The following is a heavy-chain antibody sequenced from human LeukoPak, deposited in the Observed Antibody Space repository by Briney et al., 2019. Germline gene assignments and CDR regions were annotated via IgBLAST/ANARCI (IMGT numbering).Heavy chain of an antibody. D-gene: IGHD3-16*01. CDR1: GFTVSNNY. J-gene: IGHJ4*02. V-gene: IGHV3-66*02. Sequence: PGGSLRLSCAASGFTVSNNYMSWVRQAPGKGLEWFSVIYSGDNTYYVESVKGRFTISRDNSKNTLFLQMNRLRAEDTAVYYCAGRRVLDASFDYWGQGTLVTVSS. CDR2: IYSGDNT. CDR3: AGRRVLDASFDY.